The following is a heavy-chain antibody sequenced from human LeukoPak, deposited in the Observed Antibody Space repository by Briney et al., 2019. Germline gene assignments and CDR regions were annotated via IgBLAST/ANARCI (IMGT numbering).Heavy chain of an antibody. V-gene: IGHV3-23*01. J-gene: IGHJ4*02. CDR3: AKNFPYYDFRSGQQVTLYDY. CDR2: ISGSGGST. D-gene: IGHD3-3*01. Sequence: GGSLRLSCAASGFTFSSYAMSWVRQAPGKGLEWVSAISGSGGSTYYADSVKGRFTISRDNSKNTLYLQMNSLRAEDTAVYYCAKNFPYYDFRSGQQVTLYDYWGQGTLVTVSS. CDR1: GFTFSSYA.